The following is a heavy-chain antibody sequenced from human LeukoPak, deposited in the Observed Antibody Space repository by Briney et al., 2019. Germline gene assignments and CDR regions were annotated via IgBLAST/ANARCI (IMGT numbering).Heavy chain of an antibody. V-gene: IGHV4-4*02. D-gene: IGHD1-26*01. CDR3: SRESGPFSPFGF. CDR1: GGSISGTNW. CDR2: ISLRGLT. Sequence: SETLSLTCGVSGGSISGTNWWSWVRQPPGQGLEWIGEISLRGLTNYNPSLRSRLTMSLDESKNQVSLILTSVAAADTSVYYCSRESGPFSPFGFWGQGTLVSVHS. J-gene: IGHJ4*02.